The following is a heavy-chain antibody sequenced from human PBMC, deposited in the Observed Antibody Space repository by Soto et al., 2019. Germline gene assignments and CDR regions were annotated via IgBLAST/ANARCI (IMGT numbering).Heavy chain of an antibody. Sequence: PSETLSLTCTVSGGSISSGGYYWSWIRQHPGKGLEWIGYIYYSGSTYYNPSLKSRVTISVDTSKNQFSLKLSSVTAADTAVYYCARGSEEVLQVPGVAFDIWGQGTMVTVSS. D-gene: IGHD2-15*01. CDR3: ARGSEEVLQVPGVAFDI. CDR1: GGSISSGGYY. J-gene: IGHJ3*02. V-gene: IGHV4-31*03. CDR2: IYYSGST.